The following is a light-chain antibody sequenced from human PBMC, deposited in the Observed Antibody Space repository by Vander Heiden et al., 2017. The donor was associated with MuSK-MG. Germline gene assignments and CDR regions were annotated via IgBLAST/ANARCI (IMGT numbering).Light chain of an antibody. J-gene: IGKJ1*01. CDR3: QQDNNLLV. Sequence: EIVMTQSPATLSVSPGERATLSCRASQSVSSNLAWYQQKPGQAPRLLIYGASTRATGIPARFSGSGSGTEFTLTISSLQSEDFAVYYCQQDNNLLVFGQGTKVEIK. V-gene: IGKV3-15*01. CDR2: GAS. CDR1: QSVSSN.